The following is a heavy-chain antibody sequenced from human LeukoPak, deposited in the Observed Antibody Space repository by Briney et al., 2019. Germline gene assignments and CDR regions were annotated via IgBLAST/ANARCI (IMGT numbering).Heavy chain of an antibody. J-gene: IGHJ5*02. CDR2: INIGGTNT. Sequence: GGSLRLSCAATGFTFNDYYMSWIRQAPGKGPEWLSYINIGGTNTHYADSVKGRFTISRDNAKKSLYLEMNNLRAEDTAVYYCATDGAGFDTWGQGVLVTVSS. CDR1: GFTFNDYY. CDR3: ATDGAGFDT. V-gene: IGHV3-11*01.